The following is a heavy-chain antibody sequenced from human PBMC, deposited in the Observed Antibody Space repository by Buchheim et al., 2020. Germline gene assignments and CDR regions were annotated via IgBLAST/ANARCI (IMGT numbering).Heavy chain of an antibody. D-gene: IGHD6-13*01. CDR1: GGSFSDYY. J-gene: IGHJ6*02. V-gene: IGHV4-34*01. CDR2: INHSGST. Sequence: QVQLQQWGAGLLKPSETLSLTCAVYGGSFSDYYWTWIRQPPGKGLEWIGEINHSGSTNCSPSLKSRVTISIDTSKNQFSLKLSSVTAADTAVYYCAGGPSYLYSSSRGHGMDVWGQGTT. CDR3: AGGPSYLYSSSRGHGMDV.